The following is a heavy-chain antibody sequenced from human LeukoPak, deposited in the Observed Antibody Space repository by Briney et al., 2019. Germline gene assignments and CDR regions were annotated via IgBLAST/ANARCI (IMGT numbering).Heavy chain of an antibody. CDR3: AKDLLGYCSGGSDY. D-gene: IGHD2-15*01. J-gene: IGHJ4*02. CDR1: GFTFSSYG. Sequence: GGSLRLSCAASGFTFSSYGMHWVRQAPGKGLEWVAVIWYDGSNKYYADSVKGRFTISRDNSKNTLYLQMNSLRAEDTALYYCAKDLLGYCSGGSDYWGQGTLVTVSS. CDR2: IWYDGSNK. V-gene: IGHV3-30*02.